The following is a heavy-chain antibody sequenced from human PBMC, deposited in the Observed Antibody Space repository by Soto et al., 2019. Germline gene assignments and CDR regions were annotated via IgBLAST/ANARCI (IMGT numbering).Heavy chain of an antibody. CDR1: GFTFRSYE. CDR2: ITSDGSTI. Sequence: ESVGGLVQPGGSLRLSCAASGFTFRSYEMSWVRQAPGKGLEWVSYITSDGSTIYYADSVKGRFTISRDNARNSLYLQMNSLRAEDTAVYYCTTLVAEHWGQGTLVTVSS. V-gene: IGHV3-48*03. D-gene: IGHD6-13*01. CDR3: TTLVAEH. J-gene: IGHJ1*01.